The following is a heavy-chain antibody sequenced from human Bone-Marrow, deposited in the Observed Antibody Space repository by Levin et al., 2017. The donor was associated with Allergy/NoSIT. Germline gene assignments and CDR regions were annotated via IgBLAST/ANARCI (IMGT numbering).Heavy chain of an antibody. CDR1: GFSFTKVW. D-gene: IGHD2-21*01. CDR3: TTEVWARSIRDDY. CDR2: IKSETDGGTI. J-gene: IGHJ4*02. Sequence: GGSLRLSFAASGFSFTKVWMTWVRQAPGKGLEWVSRIKSETDGGTIDYAAPVKGRFTISRDDSRSTLYLQMNSLKTEDTAVYYCTTEVWARSIRDDYWGQGTLVTVSS. V-gene: IGHV3-15*01.